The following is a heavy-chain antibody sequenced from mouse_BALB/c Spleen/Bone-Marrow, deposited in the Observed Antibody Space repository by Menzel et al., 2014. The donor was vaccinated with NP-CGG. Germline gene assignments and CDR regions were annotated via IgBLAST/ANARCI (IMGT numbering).Heavy chain of an antibody. CDR3: ARYYYGSSYPDY. Sequence: DVKLQESGAELVKPGASVKLSCTASGFNIKDTYMHWVKQRPEQGLEWIGRIDPANGNTKYDPKFQGKATITADTSSNTAYLQLSSLTSEDTAVYYCARYYYGSSYPDYWGQGTTLTVSS. CDR1: GFNIKDTY. CDR2: IDPANGNT. D-gene: IGHD1-1*01. V-gene: IGHV14-3*02. J-gene: IGHJ2*01.